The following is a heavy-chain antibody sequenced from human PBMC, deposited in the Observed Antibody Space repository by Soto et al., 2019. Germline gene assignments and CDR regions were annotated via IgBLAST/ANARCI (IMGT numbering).Heavy chain of an antibody. Sequence: GGSLRLSSAAPGFTFSSYSRNWVRQAPGKGLEWVSYISSSSSTIYYADSVKGRFTISRDNAKNSLYLQMNSLRDEDAAVYYCARGSYGSGSYSPLYYYYGMDVWGQGTTVTVSS. CDR1: GFTFSSYS. CDR2: ISSSSSTI. D-gene: IGHD3-10*01. V-gene: IGHV3-48*02. J-gene: IGHJ6*02. CDR3: ARGSYGSGSYSPLYYYYGMDV.